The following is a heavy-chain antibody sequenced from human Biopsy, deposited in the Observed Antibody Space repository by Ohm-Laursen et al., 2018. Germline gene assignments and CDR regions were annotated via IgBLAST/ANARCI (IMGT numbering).Heavy chain of an antibody. CDR1: GDSISFPY. J-gene: IGHJ4*02. Sequence: PSETLSLTCAASGDSISFPYWGWFRQPPGKGLEYIGSTHDTGTTDYSPSLKTRVSLSVDTSTKVFPLILSSVTAADTAVYYCAAGATWLVHYWGQGTLVTVSS. CDR3: AAGATWLVHY. CDR2: THDTGTT. D-gene: IGHD6-19*01. V-gene: IGHV4-59*11.